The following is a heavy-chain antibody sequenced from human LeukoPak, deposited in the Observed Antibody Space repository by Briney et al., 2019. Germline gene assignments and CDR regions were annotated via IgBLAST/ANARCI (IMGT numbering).Heavy chain of an antibody. D-gene: IGHD1-26*01. CDR3: ARRSSGGSYWD. CDR2: IYPGDSET. CDR1: GYSFTSYW. V-gene: IGHV5-51*01. J-gene: IGHJ4*02. Sequence: GESLKISCKGPGYSFTSYWIAWVRQMPGKGLEWMAIIYPGDSETGYSPSFQGQVTISADKSITTAYLQWSSLKASDTAMYYCARRSSGGSYWDWGQGTLVTVSS.